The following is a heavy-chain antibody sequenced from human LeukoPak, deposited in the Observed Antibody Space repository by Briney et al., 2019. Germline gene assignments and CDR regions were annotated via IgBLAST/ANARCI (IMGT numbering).Heavy chain of an antibody. V-gene: IGHV3-30*03. J-gene: IGHJ4*02. Sequence: GGSLRLSCAASGFTFSSSAMHWVRQAPGKGLEWVAVISYDESNKYYADSVKGRFTISRDNSKNSLYLQMNSLRAEDTAVYYCARSTNYYYDSSGYVDYWGQGTLVTVSS. CDR1: GFTFSSSA. D-gene: IGHD3-22*01. CDR3: ARSTNYYYDSSGYVDY. CDR2: ISYDESNK.